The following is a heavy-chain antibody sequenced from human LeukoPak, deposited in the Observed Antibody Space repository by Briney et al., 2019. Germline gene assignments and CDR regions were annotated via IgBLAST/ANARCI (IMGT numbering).Heavy chain of an antibody. Sequence: GGSLRLSCAASGFTFSTFWMSWVRQAPGKGLEWVANIKADGSVKHYIDSMRGRFTISRDNAKNSLYLQMNSLRAEDTAVYYCASPSLATTATGGYWGQGTLVTVSS. CDR3: ASPSLATTATGGY. CDR1: GFTFSTFW. J-gene: IGHJ4*02. D-gene: IGHD6-13*01. CDR2: IKADGSVK. V-gene: IGHV3-7*01.